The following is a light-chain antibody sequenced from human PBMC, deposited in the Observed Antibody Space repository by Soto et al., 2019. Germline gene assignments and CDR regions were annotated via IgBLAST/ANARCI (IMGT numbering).Light chain of an antibody. J-gene: IGKJ1*01. V-gene: IGKV1-5*01. CDR2: DAS. CDR3: QQYNSYSWT. CDR1: QGISNY. Sequence: DVQMTQSPASLSASAGDRVTITCQASQGISNYLNWYQQKPGKAPKLLIYDASSLESGVPSRFSGSGSGTEFTLTISSLQPDDFATYYCQQYNSYSWTFGQGTKVEIK.